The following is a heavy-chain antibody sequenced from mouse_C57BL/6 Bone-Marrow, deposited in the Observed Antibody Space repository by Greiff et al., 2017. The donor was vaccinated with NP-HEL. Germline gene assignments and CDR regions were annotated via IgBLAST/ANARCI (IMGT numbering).Heavy chain of an antibody. CDR2: IRNKANGYTT. V-gene: IGHV7-3*01. Sequence: EVKLVESGGGLVQPGGSLSLSCAASGFTFTDYYMSWVRQPPGKALEWLGFIRNKANGYTTEYSASVKGRFTISRDNSQSILYLQMNALRAEDSATYYCAKYYCASRDYAMDYWGQGTSVTVSS. J-gene: IGHJ4*01. CDR3: AKYYCASRDYAMDY. CDR1: GFTFTDYY. D-gene: IGHD1-1*01.